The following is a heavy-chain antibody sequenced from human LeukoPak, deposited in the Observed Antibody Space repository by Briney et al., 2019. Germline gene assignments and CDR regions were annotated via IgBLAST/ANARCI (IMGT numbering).Heavy chain of an antibody. V-gene: IGHV1-46*01. J-gene: IGHJ3*02. Sequence: ASVKVSCKASGYTFTSYYMHWVRQAPGQGLEWMGIINPSGGSTSYAQKFQGRVTMTRDTSTSTVYMELSSLRSEDTAVYYCASQAYYYDSSGLYAWDIWGQGTMVTVSS. CDR1: GYTFTSYY. D-gene: IGHD3-22*01. CDR3: ASQAYYYDSSGLYAWDI. CDR2: INPSGGST.